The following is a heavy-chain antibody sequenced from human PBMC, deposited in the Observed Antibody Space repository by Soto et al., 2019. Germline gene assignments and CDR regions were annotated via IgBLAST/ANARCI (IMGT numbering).Heavy chain of an antibody. CDR3: ARDADDSSGYYLDEAFDI. J-gene: IGHJ3*02. CDR1: GGSISSYY. Sequence: PSETLSLTCTVSGGSISSYYWSWIRQPPGKGLEWIGYIYYSGSTNYNPSLKSRVTISVDTSKNQFSLKLSSVTAADTAVYYCARDADDSSGYYLDEAFDIWGQGTMVTVSS. V-gene: IGHV4-59*01. CDR2: IYYSGST. D-gene: IGHD3-22*01.